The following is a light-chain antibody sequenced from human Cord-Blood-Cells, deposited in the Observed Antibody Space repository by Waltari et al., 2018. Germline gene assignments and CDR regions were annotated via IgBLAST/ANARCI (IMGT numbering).Light chain of an antibody. Sequence: EIVLTQSTGTLSLSPGERATLPCRASPSVSSIYLAWYQQKPGQAPRLLIYGASSRATGIPDRFSGSGSGTDFTLTISRLEPEDFAVYYCQQYGSSPFTFGPGTKVDIK. V-gene: IGKV3-20*01. CDR1: PSVSSIY. J-gene: IGKJ3*01. CDR2: GAS. CDR3: QQYGSSPFT.